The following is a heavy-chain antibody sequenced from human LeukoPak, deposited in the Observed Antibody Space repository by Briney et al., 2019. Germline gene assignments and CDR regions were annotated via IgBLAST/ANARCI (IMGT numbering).Heavy chain of an antibody. J-gene: IGHJ4*02. CDR3: ARAPLGATSGEFDY. Sequence: GSSVKVSCKASGGTFSSYAISWLRQAPGQGLEWMGGIIPIFGTANYAQKFQGRVTITADESTSTAYMELSSLRSEDTAVYYCARAPLGATSGEFDYWGQGTLVTVSS. D-gene: IGHD1-26*01. CDR1: GGTFSSYA. V-gene: IGHV1-69*01. CDR2: IIPIFGTA.